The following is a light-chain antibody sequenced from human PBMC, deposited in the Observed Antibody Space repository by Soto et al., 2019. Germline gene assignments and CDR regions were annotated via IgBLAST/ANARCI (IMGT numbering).Light chain of an antibody. Sequence: QSALTQPPSASGSPGQSVTISCTGTSSDVGDYNYVSWYQQHPGKAPKLMIYEVSKRPSGVPYRFSGSKSGNTASLTVSGLQGEDEADYYCSSYTGSSNLVFFAGGTKLTVL. CDR2: EVS. J-gene: IGLJ2*01. CDR3: SSYTGSSNLVF. CDR1: SSDVGDYNY. V-gene: IGLV2-8*01.